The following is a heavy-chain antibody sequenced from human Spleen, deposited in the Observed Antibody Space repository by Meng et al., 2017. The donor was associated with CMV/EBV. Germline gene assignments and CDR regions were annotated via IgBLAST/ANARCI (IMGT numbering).Heavy chain of an antibody. D-gene: IGHD2-15*01. CDR3: ARGPGYCTGVSCYSNYYYGMDV. CDR1: GGSISSGDDY. V-gene: IGHV4-30-4*08. Sequence: SETLSLTCTVSGGSISSGDDYWTWIRQPPGKGLEWIGYIYYSGTSYYNPSLKSRVTISVDTSKNHFSLRLSSVTAADTAVYYCARGPGYCTGVSCYSNYYYGMDVWGQGTTVTVSS. CDR2: IYYSGTS. J-gene: IGHJ6*02.